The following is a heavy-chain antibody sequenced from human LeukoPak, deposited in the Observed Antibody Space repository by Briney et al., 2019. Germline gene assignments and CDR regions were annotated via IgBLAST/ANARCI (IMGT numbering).Heavy chain of an antibody. Sequence: GGSLRLSCAASGFNFVDYAMHWVRQVPGKGLEWVSGISYNSGTIVYADSVKGRFTISRDNSKNTLYLQMNSLRAEDTAVYYCAKRIQSAMAMGYWGQGTLVTVSS. D-gene: IGHD5-18*01. CDR2: ISYNSGTI. J-gene: IGHJ4*02. CDR1: GFNFVDYA. CDR3: AKRIQSAMAMGY. V-gene: IGHV3-9*01.